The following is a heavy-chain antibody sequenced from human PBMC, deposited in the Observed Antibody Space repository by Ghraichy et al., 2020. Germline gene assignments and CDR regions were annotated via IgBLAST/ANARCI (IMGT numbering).Heavy chain of an antibody. CDR3: ARGHIVVVPAAQVVDYWYFDL. Sequence: SETLSLTCTVSGGSISSYYWSWIRQPPGKGLEWIGYIYYSGSTNYNPSLKSRVTISVDTSKNQFSLKLSSVTAADTAVYYCARGHIVVVPAAQVVDYWYFDLWGRGTLVTVSS. CDR1: GGSISSYY. CDR2: IYYSGST. V-gene: IGHV4-59*01. J-gene: IGHJ2*01. D-gene: IGHD2-2*01.